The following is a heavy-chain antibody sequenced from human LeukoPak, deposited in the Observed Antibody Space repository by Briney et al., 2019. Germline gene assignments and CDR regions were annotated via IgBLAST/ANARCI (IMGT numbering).Heavy chain of an antibody. D-gene: IGHD3-16*02. CDR2: ISGGGGST. CDR1: GFTFSSNA. V-gene: IGHV3-23*01. J-gene: IGHJ5*02. Sequence: HSGRSLRLSRAASGFTFSSNAMSWVRQAPGTGLEWVSAISGGGGSTYYADSVKGRFTISRDNSKNTLYLQMNSLRAEDTAVYYCAKDGLYDYVWGSYRLVNWFDPWGQGTLVTVSS. CDR3: AKDGLYDYVWGSYRLVNWFDP.